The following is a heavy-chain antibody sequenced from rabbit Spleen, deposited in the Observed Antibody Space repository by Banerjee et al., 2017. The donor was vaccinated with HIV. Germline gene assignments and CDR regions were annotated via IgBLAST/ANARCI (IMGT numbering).Heavy chain of an antibody. CDR1: GFSFSTGYD. CDR2: IYTGNGKN. Sequence: QSLEESGGGLVKPGGTLTLTCTVSGFSFSTGYDMSWVRQAPGKGLEWIGFIYTGNGKNYYASWATGRFTISKTSSTTVTLQVTSLTAADTATYFCTRDDGSGHYIDGYFNLWGPGTLVTVS. V-gene: IGHV1S40*01. CDR3: TRDDGSGHYIDGYFNL. D-gene: IGHD1-1*01. J-gene: IGHJ4*01.